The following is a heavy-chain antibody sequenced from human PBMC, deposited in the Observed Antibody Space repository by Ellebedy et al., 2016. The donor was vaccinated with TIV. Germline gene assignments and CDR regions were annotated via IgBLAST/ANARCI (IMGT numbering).Heavy chain of an antibody. CDR1: GFTFSNYG. Sequence: GESLKISCSASGFTFSNYGMSWVRQGPGKGLEYVSAITSDGGSTYCADSVKGRFTISRDNSKNTLYLQMNSLKTEDTAVYYCTRFDTSITNFFVSWGQGALVTVSS. D-gene: IGHD2-2*01. V-gene: IGHV3-64*04. CDR2: ITSDGGST. CDR3: TRFDTSITNFFVS. J-gene: IGHJ5*02.